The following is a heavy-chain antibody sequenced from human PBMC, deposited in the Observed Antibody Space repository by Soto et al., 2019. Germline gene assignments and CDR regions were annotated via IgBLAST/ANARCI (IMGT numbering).Heavy chain of an antibody. CDR3: ARGMSGDLTWALY. J-gene: IGHJ4*02. Sequence: QVQLQESGPGLVKPSETLSLTCTVSGGSVSSGSYYWNWIRQPPGKGLEWIGYIFYSGSTNYNPSLRSRFTISVDASKNQFSLKLSSVTAADTAVYYCARGMSGDLTWALYWGQGTLVTVSS. D-gene: IGHD3-3*01. V-gene: IGHV4-61*01. CDR2: IFYSGST. CDR1: GGSVSSGSYY.